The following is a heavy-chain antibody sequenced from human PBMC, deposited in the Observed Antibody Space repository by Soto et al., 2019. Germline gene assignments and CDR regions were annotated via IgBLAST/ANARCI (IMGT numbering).Heavy chain of an antibody. V-gene: IGHV3-21*01. CDR3: ASPRDYCVTTSNCFIAFDI. Sequence: AQLVESGGSLVKPGGSLRLSCAASGFSFGDYIMNWVRQAPGRGLEWVASISHSGSYIFYADSVKGRFNISRDNSRDSLYLQMNSLRVDDTSIYYCASPRDYCVTTSNCFIAFDIWGQGTRVTVSS. D-gene: IGHD3-22*01. CDR2: ISHSGSYI. J-gene: IGHJ3*02. CDR1: GFSFGDYI.